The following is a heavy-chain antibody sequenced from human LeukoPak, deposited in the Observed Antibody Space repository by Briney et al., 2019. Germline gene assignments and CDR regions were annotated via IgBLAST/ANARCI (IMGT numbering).Heavy chain of an antibody. CDR2: IIPIFGTA. CDR1: GDTFSSYA. D-gene: IGHD4-17*01. CDR3: ARSRTTVTLFDY. V-gene: IGHV1-69*13. Sequence: SVKVSCKASGDTFSSYAISWVRQAPGQGLEWMGGIIPIFGTANYARKFQGRVTITADESTSTAYMELSSLRSEDTAVYYCARSRTTVTLFDYWGQGTLVTVSS. J-gene: IGHJ4*02.